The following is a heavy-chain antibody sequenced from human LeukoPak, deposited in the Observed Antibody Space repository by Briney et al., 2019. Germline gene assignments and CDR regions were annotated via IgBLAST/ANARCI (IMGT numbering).Heavy chain of an antibody. V-gene: IGHV3-53*04. CDR1: GSNVTYNY. CDR3: ARTSYYYDMDV. Sequence: PGGSLRLSCAASGSNVTYNYMTWARQAPGKGLEWVSLIDSGGTTYYADSLKGRFTISRHTSNNTLFLQMNSLRPEDTAVYYCARTSYYYDMDVWGQGTTVTVSS. J-gene: IGHJ6*02. CDR2: IDSGGTT.